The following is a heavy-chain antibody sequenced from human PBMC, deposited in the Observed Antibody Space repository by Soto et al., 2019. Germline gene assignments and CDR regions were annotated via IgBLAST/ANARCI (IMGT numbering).Heavy chain of an antibody. D-gene: IGHD3-9*01. J-gene: IGHJ6*02. Sequence: ASVKVSCKANGDTFRNSAMHWVRQAPGQGLEWMRWINGGNGNTKYSQKFQGRVTITRDTSASTAYMELSSLRSEDTAVYYCARDGPIYGILSARYFYGMDVWGQGTTVTVSS. CDR3: ARDGPIYGILSARYFYGMDV. V-gene: IGHV1-3*01. CDR1: GDTFRNSA. CDR2: INGGNGNT.